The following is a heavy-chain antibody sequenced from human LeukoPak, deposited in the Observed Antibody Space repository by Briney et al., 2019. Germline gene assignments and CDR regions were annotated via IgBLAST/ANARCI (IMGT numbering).Heavy chain of an antibody. D-gene: IGHD6-6*01. V-gene: IGHV4-59*01. CDR3: ARDKEQLVGGIDAFDI. Sequence: SETLSLTCTVSGGSISSYYWSWIRQPPGKGLEWIGYIYYSGSTNYNPSLKSRVTISVDTSKNQFSLKLSSVTAADTAVYSCARDKEQLVGGIDAFDIWGQGTMVTVSS. J-gene: IGHJ3*02. CDR2: IYYSGST. CDR1: GGSISSYY.